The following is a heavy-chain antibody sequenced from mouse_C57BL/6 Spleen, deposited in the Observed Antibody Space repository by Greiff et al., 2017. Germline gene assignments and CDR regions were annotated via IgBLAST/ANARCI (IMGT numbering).Heavy chain of an antibody. D-gene: IGHD2-14*01. Sequence: QVQLQQPGAELVMPGASVKLSCKASGYTFTSYWMHWVKQRPGQGLAWIGEIDPSDSYTNYNQKFKGKSTLTVDKSSSTAYMQLSSLTSEDSAVYYCARLDYRGYFDVWGTGTTVTVSS. CDR3: ARLDYRGYFDV. J-gene: IGHJ1*03. CDR1: GYTFTSYW. CDR2: IDPSDSYT. V-gene: IGHV1-69*01.